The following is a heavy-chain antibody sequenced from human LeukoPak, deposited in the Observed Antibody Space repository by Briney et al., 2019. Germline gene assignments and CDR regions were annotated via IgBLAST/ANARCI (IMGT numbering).Heavy chain of an antibody. CDR2: INHSGST. J-gene: IGHJ6*02. Sequence: PSETLSLTCAVYGGSFSGYYWSWIRQPPGKGLEWIGEINHSGSTNYNPSLKSRVTISVDTSKNQFSLKLSSVTAADTAVYYCARATAIVVVPAAMDVWGQGTTVTVSS. CDR1: GGSFSGYY. CDR3: ARATAIVVVPAAMDV. D-gene: IGHD2-2*01. V-gene: IGHV4-34*01.